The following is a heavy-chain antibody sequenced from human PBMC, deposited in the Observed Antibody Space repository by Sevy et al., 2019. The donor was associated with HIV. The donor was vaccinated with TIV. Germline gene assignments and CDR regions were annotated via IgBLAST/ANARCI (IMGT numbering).Heavy chain of an antibody. Sequence: SETLSLTCAVYGGSFSGYYWSWIRQPPGKGLEWIGEINHSGSTNYNPSLKSRVTISVDTSKNQFSLKLGSVTAADTAVYYCARGRRFDDSSGSEFAFDIWGQGTMVTVSS. V-gene: IGHV4-34*01. CDR3: ARGRRFDDSSGSEFAFDI. CDR1: GGSFSGYY. CDR2: INHSGST. J-gene: IGHJ3*02. D-gene: IGHD3-22*01.